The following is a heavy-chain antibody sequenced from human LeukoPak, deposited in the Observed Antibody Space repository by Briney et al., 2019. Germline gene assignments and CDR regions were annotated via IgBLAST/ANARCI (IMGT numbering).Heavy chain of an antibody. CDR1: GGSIGSTDYF. V-gene: IGHV4-39*06. J-gene: IGHJ4*02. Sequence: SETLSLTCTVSGGSIGSTDYFWGWIRQPPGKGLEWIGSIYYSGSTYYNPSLTSRVTVSVDTSKNQFPLKLSSVTAADTAVYYCARGAPGYWGQGTLVTVSS. CDR2: IYYSGST. CDR3: ARGAPGY.